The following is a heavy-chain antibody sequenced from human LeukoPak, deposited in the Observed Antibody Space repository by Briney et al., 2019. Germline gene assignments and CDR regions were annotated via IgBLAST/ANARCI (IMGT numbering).Heavy chain of an antibody. D-gene: IGHD4-17*01. V-gene: IGHV4-4*07. J-gene: IGHJ5*02. Sequence: SETLSLTCTVSGDSISSYYWSWIRQPAGKGLEWIGRIYTSGSTNYNPSLKSRVTMSVDTSKNQFSLKLSSVTAADTAVYYCATTTRYGDYVWFDPWGQGTLVTVSS. CDR2: IYTSGST. CDR3: ATTTRYGDYVWFDP. CDR1: GDSISSYY.